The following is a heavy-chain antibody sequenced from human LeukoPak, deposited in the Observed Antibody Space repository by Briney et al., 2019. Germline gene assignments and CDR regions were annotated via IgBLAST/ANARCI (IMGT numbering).Heavy chain of an antibody. D-gene: IGHD6-13*01. CDR3: ARDHPQLDYFDY. V-gene: IGHV3-11*06. CDR1: GFTFSDYY. J-gene: IGHJ4*02. Sequence: PGGSLRLSCAASGFTFSDYYMSWIRQAPGKGLEWVSYITSSSTYTNYADSVQGRFPISRDNAKNSLYLQMNSLRAEDTAVYYCARDHPQLDYFDYWGQGTLVTVSS. CDR2: ITSSSTYT.